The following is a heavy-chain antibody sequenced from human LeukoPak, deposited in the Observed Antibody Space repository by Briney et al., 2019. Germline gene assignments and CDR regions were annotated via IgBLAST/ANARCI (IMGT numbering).Heavy chain of an antibody. CDR1: GFTFSSYA. D-gene: IGHD6-13*01. J-gene: IGHJ4*02. Sequence: GGSLRLSCAASGFTFSSYAMSWVRQAPGKGLEWVSSISGSGGSTYYADSVKGRFTISRDNSKNTLFLQMNSLRAEDTALYYCAKVPSSSWYKGIDYWGQGILVTVSS. CDR2: ISGSGGST. CDR3: AKVPSSSWYKGIDY. V-gene: IGHV3-23*01.